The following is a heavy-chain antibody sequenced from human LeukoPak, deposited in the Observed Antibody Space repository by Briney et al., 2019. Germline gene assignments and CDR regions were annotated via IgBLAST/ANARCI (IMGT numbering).Heavy chain of an antibody. CDR3: ARSGILVYFDY. V-gene: IGHV3-30-3*01. D-gene: IGHD3-3*01. CDR2: ISYDGSNK. CDR1: GFTFSSSA. Sequence: GGSLRLSCAASGFTFSSSAMNWVRQAPGKGLEWVAVISYDGSNKYYADSVKGRFTISRDNSKNTLYLQMNSLRAEDTAVYYCARSGILVYFDYWGQGTLVTVSS. J-gene: IGHJ4*02.